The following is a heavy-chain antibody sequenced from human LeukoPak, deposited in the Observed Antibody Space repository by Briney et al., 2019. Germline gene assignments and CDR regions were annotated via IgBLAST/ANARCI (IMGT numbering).Heavy chain of an antibody. Sequence: ASVKVSCKASGYTFTGYYMHWVRQAPGQGLEWVGWINPNSGGTNYAQKFQGRVTMTRDTSISTAYMELSRLRSDDTAVYYCARSAIAAAGRGNFDYWGQGTLVTVSS. D-gene: IGHD6-13*01. CDR1: GYTFTGYY. V-gene: IGHV1-2*02. CDR2: INPNSGGT. J-gene: IGHJ4*02. CDR3: ARSAIAAAGRGNFDY.